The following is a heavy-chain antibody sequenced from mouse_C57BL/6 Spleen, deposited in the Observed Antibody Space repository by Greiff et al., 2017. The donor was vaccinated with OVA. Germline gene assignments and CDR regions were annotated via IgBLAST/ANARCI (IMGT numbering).Heavy chain of an antibody. D-gene: IGHD1-1*01. CDR2: IYPGSGNT. CDR1: GYSFTSYY. CDR3: ARSLREGGYFDV. Sequence: VQVVESGPELVKPGASVKISCKASGYSFTSYYIHWVKQRPGQGLEWIGWIYPGSGNTKYNEKFKGKATLTADTSSSTAYMQLSSLTSEDSAVYYCARSLREGGYFDVWGTGTTVTVSS. J-gene: IGHJ1*03. V-gene: IGHV1-66*01.